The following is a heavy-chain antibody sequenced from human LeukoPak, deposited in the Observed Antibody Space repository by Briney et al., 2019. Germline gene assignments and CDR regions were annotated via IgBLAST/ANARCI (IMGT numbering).Heavy chain of an antibody. CDR1: GGSISSGDYY. D-gene: IGHD1-26*01. CDR3: ARQEGGIVGPY. V-gene: IGHV4-61*02. CDR2: IYTGGST. J-gene: IGHJ4*02. Sequence: PSQTLSLTCTVSGGSISSGDYYWSWIRQPAGKGLEWIGRIYTGGSTNYNPSLESRVTMSVDTSKNQFSLKLNSVTAADTAVYYCARQEGGIVGPYWGQGTLVTVSS.